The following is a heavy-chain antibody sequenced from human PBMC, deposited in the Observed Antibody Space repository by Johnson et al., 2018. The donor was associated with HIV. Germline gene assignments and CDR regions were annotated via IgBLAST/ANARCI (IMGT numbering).Heavy chain of an antibody. V-gene: IGHV3-66*01. D-gene: IGHD5-18*01. CDR1: GFTVSSNY. J-gene: IGHJ3*02. CDR2: IYSGGST. Sequence: MQLVESGGGLVQPGGSLRLSCAASGFTVSSNYMSWVRQAPGKGLEWVSVIYSGGSTYYADSVKGRFTISRDNSKKTLYLQMNSLRAEDTAVYYCARDGGIQLWSAFDIWGQGTMVTVSS. CDR3: ARDGGIQLWSAFDI.